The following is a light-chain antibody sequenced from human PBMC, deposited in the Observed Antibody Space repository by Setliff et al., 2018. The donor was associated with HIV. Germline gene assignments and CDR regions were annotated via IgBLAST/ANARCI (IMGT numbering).Light chain of an antibody. V-gene: IGLV2-14*03. CDR3: SSYTSRTPLYL. CDR1: SNDIGSYNY. J-gene: IGLJ1*01. Sequence: QSALTQPASVSGSPGQSITISCNGTSNDIGSYNYVSWYQQHPGKAPKLMISDVSNRPSGVSNRFSGSKSANTASLTISGLQAEDEADYYCSSYTSRTPLYLFGTGTKVTVL. CDR2: DVS.